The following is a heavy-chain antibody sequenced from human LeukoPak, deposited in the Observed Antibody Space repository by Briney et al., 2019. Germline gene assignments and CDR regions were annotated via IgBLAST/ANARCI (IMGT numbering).Heavy chain of an antibody. CDR3: AKVEWEPSRLYYYYYGIDV. D-gene: IGHD1-26*01. CDR1: GFTFSSYA. CDR2: ISGSGGST. Sequence: PGGSLRLSCAASGFTFSSYAMSWVRQAPGKGLEWVSAISGSGGSTYYAGSVKGRFTISRDNSKNTLYLQINSLRAEDTAVYYCAKVEWEPSRLYYYYYGIDVWGQGTTVTVSS. V-gene: IGHV3-23*01. J-gene: IGHJ6*02.